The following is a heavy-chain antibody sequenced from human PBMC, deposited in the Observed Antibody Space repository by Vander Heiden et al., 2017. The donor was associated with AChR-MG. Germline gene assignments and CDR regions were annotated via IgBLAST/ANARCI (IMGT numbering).Heavy chain of an antibody. CDR2: IYHSGTT. V-gene: IGHV4-38-2*01. Sequence: QVQLQEPGPGLIKPSETLSLTCAVSGFSITRGYHWGWIRQPPGKGLQWIGNIYHSGTTYYDPSLESRVTISMDTSKNQFSLRLTSVTAADTAVYYCARDPPGYQVPLGEPWFDPWGQGTLVTVSS. J-gene: IGHJ5*02. CDR3: ARDPPGYQVPLGEPWFDP. D-gene: IGHD3-16*01. CDR1: GFSITRGYH.